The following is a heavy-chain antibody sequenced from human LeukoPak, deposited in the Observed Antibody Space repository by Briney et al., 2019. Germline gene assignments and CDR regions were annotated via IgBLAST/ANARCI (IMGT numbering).Heavy chain of an antibody. CDR3: ARENSGYGNGYWFDGMDV. D-gene: IGHD5-12*01. Sequence: PGGSLRLSCAASGLTFSNYDMTWVRQAPGKGLEWVSAISGSGGSTYYADSVKGRFTISRDNSKNTLYLQMSSLRAEDTAVYYCARENSGYGNGYWFDGMDVWGQGTTVTVSS. V-gene: IGHV3-23*01. J-gene: IGHJ6*02. CDR2: ISGSGGST. CDR1: GLTFSNYD.